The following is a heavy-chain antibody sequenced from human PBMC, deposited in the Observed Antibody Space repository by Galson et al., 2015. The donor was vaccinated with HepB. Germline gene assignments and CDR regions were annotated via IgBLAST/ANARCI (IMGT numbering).Heavy chain of an antibody. J-gene: IGHJ3*02. CDR1: GFTFGDYA. D-gene: IGHD3-22*01. Sequence: SLRLSCAASGFTFGDYAMSWFRQAPGKGLEWVGFIRSKAYGGTTEYAASVKGRFTISRDDSKSIAYLQMNSLKTEDTAVYYCTRWGDYYDSSGYYPDDAFDIWGQGTMVTVSS. CDR3: TRWGDYYDSSGYYPDDAFDI. V-gene: IGHV3-49*03. CDR2: IRSKAYGGTT.